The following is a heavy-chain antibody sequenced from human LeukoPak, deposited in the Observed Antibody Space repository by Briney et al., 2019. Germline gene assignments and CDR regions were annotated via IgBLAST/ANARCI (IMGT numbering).Heavy chain of an antibody. Sequence: SETLSLTCTVSGGSISSYYWSWIRQPPGKGLEWIGYIYTSGSTNYNPSLKSRVTISVDTSKNQFSLKLSPVTAADTAVYYCARELGYMDVWGKGTTVTVSS. CDR3: ARELGYMDV. CDR2: IYTSGST. J-gene: IGHJ6*03. CDR1: GGSISSYY. V-gene: IGHV4-4*09. D-gene: IGHD3-16*01.